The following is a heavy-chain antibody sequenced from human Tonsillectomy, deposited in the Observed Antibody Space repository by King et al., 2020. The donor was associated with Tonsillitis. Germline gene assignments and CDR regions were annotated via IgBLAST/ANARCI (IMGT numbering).Heavy chain of an antibody. CDR1: GGSISSYY. J-gene: IGHJ4*02. CDR3: ARAGDYYDSSGYYGSYYFDY. D-gene: IGHD3-22*01. CDR2: IYYSGST. V-gene: IGHV4-59*01. Sequence: QLQESGPGLVKPSETLSLTCTVSGGSISSYYWSWSRQPPGKGLEWIGYIYYSGSTNYNPSLKSRVTISLDTSKNQFSLKLSSVTAADTAVYDCARAGDYYDSSGYYGSYYFDYWGQGTLVTVSS.